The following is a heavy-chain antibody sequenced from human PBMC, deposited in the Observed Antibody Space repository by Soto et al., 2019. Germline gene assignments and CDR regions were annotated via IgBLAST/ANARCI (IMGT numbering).Heavy chain of an antibody. CDR3: AEAYCGGDCYSSWVGYYYYGMDV. CDR1: GGTFSSYA. CDR2: IIPIFGTA. V-gene: IGHV1-69*01. D-gene: IGHD2-21*02. J-gene: IGHJ6*02. Sequence: QVQLVQSGAEVKKPGSSVKVSCKASGGTFSSYAISWVRQAPGQGLEWMGGIIPIFGTANYAQKFQCRVTITADESTSTDYMELSSLRSEDTAVYYCAEAYCGGDCYSSWVGYYYYGMDVWGQGTTVTVSS.